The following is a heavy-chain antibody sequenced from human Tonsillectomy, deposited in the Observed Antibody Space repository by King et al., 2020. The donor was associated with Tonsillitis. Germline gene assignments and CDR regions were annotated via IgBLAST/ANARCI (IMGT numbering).Heavy chain of an antibody. D-gene: IGHD3-10*01. V-gene: IGHV4-31*03. CDR1: GGTISTGGWN. Sequence: VQLQESGPGLVKPSQTLSLTCTVSGGTISTGGWNWSWIRQLPGKGLEWIGNVYYSGSTYYNPSLKSRVAMSVDTSKNQFSLKLSSVTAADTAIYYCAGDVRRYYTSGERSSYYYMDVWGKGTTVTVSS. J-gene: IGHJ6*03. CDR2: VYYSGST. CDR3: AGDVRRYYTSGERSSYYYMDV.